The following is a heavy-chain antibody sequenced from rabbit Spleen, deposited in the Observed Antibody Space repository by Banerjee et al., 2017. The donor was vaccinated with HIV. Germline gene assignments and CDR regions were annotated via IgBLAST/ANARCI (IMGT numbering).Heavy chain of an antibody. CDR3: ARSIVNAAYVFDP. D-gene: IGHD6-1*01. V-gene: IGHV1S45*01. CDR1: GFTLSSSYW. J-gene: IGHJ2*01. CDR2: IYAGSSGST. Sequence: QEQLEESGGGLVQPEGSLTLTCTASGFTLSSSYWICWVRQAPGKGLEWIGCIYAGSSGSTYYASWAIGRFTISKTSSTTVTLQMTSLTAADTATYFCARSIVNAAYVFDPWGQGTLVTVS.